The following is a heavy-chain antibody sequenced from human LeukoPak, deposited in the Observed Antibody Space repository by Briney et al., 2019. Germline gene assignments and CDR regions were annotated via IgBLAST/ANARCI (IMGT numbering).Heavy chain of an antibody. Sequence: GESLKISCKASGYSLTNYWIGWVRQMPGKGLEWMGIIYPGDSDTRYSPSFQGQVTISADKSISTAYLQWSSLKASDTAMYYCARRADYCFDYWGQGTLVTVSS. CDR1: GYSLTNYW. CDR3: ARRADYCFDY. CDR2: IYPGDSDT. D-gene: IGHD2-21*01. J-gene: IGHJ4*02. V-gene: IGHV5-51*01.